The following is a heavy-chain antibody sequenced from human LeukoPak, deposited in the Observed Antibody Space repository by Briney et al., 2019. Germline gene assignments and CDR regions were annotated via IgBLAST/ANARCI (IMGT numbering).Heavy chain of an antibody. CDR3: AREYGSEIDYYYGMDV. CDR2: IKQDGSEK. D-gene: IGHD3-10*01. V-gene: IGHV3-7*01. J-gene: IGHJ6*02. CDR1: GFTFSSYW. Sequence: GGSLRLSCAASGFTFSSYWMSWVRQAPGKGLEWVANIKQDGSEKYYVDSVKGRFTISRDNAKNSLYLQMNSLRAEDTAVYYCAREYGSEIDYYYGMDVWGQGTTVTVSS.